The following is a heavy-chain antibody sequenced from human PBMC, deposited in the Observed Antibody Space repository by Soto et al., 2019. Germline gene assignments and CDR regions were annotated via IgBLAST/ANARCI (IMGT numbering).Heavy chain of an antibody. V-gene: IGHV3-33*01. CDR1: GFTFSSYG. D-gene: IGHD6-19*01. Sequence: PGGSLRLSCAASGFTFSSYGMHWVRQAPGKGLEWVAVIWYDGSNKYYADSVKGRFTISRDNSKNTLYLQMNSLRAEDTAVYYCARDTSGIAVAGTPDYWGQGTLVTVSS. CDR2: IWYDGSNK. J-gene: IGHJ4*02. CDR3: ARDTSGIAVAGTPDY.